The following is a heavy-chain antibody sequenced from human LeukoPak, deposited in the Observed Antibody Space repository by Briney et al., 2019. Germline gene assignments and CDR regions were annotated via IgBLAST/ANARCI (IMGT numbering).Heavy chain of an antibody. V-gene: IGHV3-7*01. CDR2: IKQDGSEK. CDR3: ARVKMVAARLARYYYYMDV. D-gene: IGHD6-6*01. CDR1: GFTFSRYW. J-gene: IGHJ6*03. Sequence: GGSLRLSCAASGFTFSRYWMSWVRQAPGKGLEWVANIKQDGSEKYYVDSVKGRFTISRDNAKNSLYLQMNSLRAEDTAVYYCARVKMVAARLARYYYYMDVWGKGTTVTVSS.